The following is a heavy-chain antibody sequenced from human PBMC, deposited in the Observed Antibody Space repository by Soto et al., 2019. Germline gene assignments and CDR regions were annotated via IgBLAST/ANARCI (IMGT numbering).Heavy chain of an antibody. CDR2: INYSGST. V-gene: IGHV4-59*08. Sequence: QVQLQESGPGLVKPSETLSLTCTVSGGSISSYYWSWIRQPPGKGLEWIGYINYSGSTNYNPSLKSRVTISVDTSKNQFPLKLSSVTAADTAVYYCARLAYGDYTHDAFDIWGQGTMVTVSS. CDR3: ARLAYGDYTHDAFDI. CDR1: GGSISSYY. D-gene: IGHD4-17*01. J-gene: IGHJ3*02.